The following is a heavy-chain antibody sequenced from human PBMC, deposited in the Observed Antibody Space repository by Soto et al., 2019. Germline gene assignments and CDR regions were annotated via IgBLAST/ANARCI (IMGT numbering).Heavy chain of an antibody. J-gene: IGHJ4*02. Sequence: ASVKVSCKASGYTFDIYGISWVRQVPGKGPEWMGWISADNGDAKYAQRMQGRVTMTTDTATSTAYMELRSLRSDDTAVYYCARDRSYYYDSSGYPFDFRGKGSLVTVSS. CDR1: GYTFDIYG. D-gene: IGHD3-22*01. V-gene: IGHV1-18*01. CDR2: ISADNGDA. CDR3: ARDRSYYYDSSGYPFDF.